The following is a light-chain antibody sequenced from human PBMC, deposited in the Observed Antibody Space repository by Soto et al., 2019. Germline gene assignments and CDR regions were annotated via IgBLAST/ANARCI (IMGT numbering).Light chain of an antibody. CDR2: QVT. CDR1: SSDLAIYNY. CDR3: FSYTASSTYV. V-gene: IGLV2-14*01. J-gene: IGLJ1*01. Sequence: QSALTQPASVSGSPGQSITISCTGTSSDLAIYNYVSWYQQQPGKAPKLMIYQVTNRPSGVSNRFSGSRSGNTASLTISGLQAEDEADYYCFSYTASSTYVFGTGTKVTVL.